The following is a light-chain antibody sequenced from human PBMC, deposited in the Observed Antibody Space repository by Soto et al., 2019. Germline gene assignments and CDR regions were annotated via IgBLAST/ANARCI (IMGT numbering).Light chain of an antibody. CDR3: QQYGSSPT. CDR2: GAS. Sequence: EIVLTQSPGTLSLSPGEGATLSCRASQSINSFLAWYQQRRGQAPRLLIHGASNRATGIPDRFSGSGSGTDFTLTISRLEPEDFAVYYCQQYGSSPTFGQGTKVDIK. V-gene: IGKV3-20*01. CDR1: QSINSF. J-gene: IGKJ1*01.